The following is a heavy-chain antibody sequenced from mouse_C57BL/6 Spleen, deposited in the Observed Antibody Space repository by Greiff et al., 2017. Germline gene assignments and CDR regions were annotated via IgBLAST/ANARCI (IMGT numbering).Heavy chain of an antibody. Sequence: EVKVVESGGGLVKPGGSLKLSCAASGFTFSSYAMSWVRQTPEKRLEWVATISDGGSYTYYPDNVKGRFTISRDNAKNNLYLHMSHLQSEDTAMYYCAGDNYGSGPFNYWGQGTTLTVSS. CDR2: ISDGGSYT. J-gene: IGHJ2*01. CDR1: GFTFSSYA. CDR3: AGDNYGSGPFNY. V-gene: IGHV5-4*03. D-gene: IGHD1-1*01.